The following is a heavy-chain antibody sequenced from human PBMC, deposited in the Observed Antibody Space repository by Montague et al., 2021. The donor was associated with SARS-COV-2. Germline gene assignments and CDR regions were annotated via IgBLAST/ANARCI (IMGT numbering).Heavy chain of an antibody. J-gene: IGHJ5*02. CDR1: GFTFSRYA. CDR2: ISYDGRNN. D-gene: IGHD3-10*01. V-gene: IGHV3-30*04. Sequence: SLRLSGAASGFTFSRYAMHWVRQAPGKGLEWVAVISYDGRNNYYSDSXXGRFTISRDNSKNTLYLQLNSLRAEATAVYSCARDGREGLLWFGELLFGWFDPWGQGTLVTVSS. CDR3: ARDGREGLLWFGELLFGWFDP.